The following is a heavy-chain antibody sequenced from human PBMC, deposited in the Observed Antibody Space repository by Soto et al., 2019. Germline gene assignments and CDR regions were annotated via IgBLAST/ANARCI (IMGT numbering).Heavy chain of an antibody. CDR2: IYWNDDK. Sequence: QITLKESGPTLVRPTQTLTLTCTFSGFSLSTDGVGVGWIRQPPGKALEWLALIYWNDDKRYSPSLRSRLAITKDASKNQVVLTIPNMDPVDTGTYYCAQMYYYDSTGQVGAFEIWGQGTTVTVSS. CDR1: GFSLSTDGVG. CDR3: AQMYYYDSTGQVGAFEI. D-gene: IGHD3-22*01. V-gene: IGHV2-5*01. J-gene: IGHJ3*02.